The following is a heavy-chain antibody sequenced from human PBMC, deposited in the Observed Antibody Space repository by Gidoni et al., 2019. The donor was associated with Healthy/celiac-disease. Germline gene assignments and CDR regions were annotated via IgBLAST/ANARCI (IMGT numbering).Heavy chain of an antibody. CDR1: GGSISSSSYY. CDR3: ARHPSRGRITGTTGGMDV. V-gene: IGHV4-39*01. J-gene: IGHJ6*02. D-gene: IGHD1-7*01. Sequence: QLQLQESGTGLVKPSETLSLTCTVSGGSISSSSYYWGWFRQPPGQGLEWIGSIYYSGSTYYNPSLTSRVTISVDTSKNQFSLKLSSVTAADTAVYYCARHPSRGRITGTTGGMDVWGQGTTVTVSS. CDR2: IYYSGST.